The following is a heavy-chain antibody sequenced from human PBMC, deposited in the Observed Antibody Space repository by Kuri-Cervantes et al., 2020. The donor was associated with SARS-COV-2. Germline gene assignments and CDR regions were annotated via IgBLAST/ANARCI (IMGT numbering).Heavy chain of an antibody. V-gene: IGHV3-23*01. CDR3: AKDPTATTEYYYAMDA. CDR2: ISGSGTGA. J-gene: IGHJ6*02. D-gene: IGHD1-7*01. Sequence: GGSLRLSCAASGFSFSSYAMSWVRQAPGKGLEWVSVISGSGTGAYYADSVKGRFIISRDNSKNTLYLQMNSLRAEDTAVYFCAKDPTATTEYYYAMDAWGQGTTVTVSS. CDR1: GFSFSSYA.